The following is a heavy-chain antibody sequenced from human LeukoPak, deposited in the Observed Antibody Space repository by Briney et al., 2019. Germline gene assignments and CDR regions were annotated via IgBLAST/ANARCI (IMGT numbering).Heavy chain of an antibody. CDR2: IYYSGRT. CDR1: GGSISSGDYY. CDR3: ARGQIPGYYLWSGRPPLDYFDH. D-gene: IGHD3-3*01. J-gene: IGHJ4*02. V-gene: IGHV4-61*03. Sequence: MPSEILSLTCTVSGGSISSGDYYWRWIRQPPGKGLEWVGYIYYSGRTKYRPYPKSRLTISVDPSKNRFSLKLASVTAADTAVYCCARGQIPGYYLWSGRPPLDYFDHWGQGTLVTVSS.